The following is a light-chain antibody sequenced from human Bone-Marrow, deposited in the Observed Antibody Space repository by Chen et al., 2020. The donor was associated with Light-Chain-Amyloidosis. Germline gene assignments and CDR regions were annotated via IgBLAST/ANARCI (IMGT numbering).Light chain of an antibody. CDR3: EAWDSSLSAVV. CDR1: NSNIASNY. CDR2: DSD. J-gene: IGLJ2*01. Sequence: QSVLTQPPSVSAAPGQEVTISCSGSNSNIASNYVSWYQHLPATAPKLLIYDSDNRPSGIPDQFSGSKSGTSATLGITGLQTGDEADYYCEAWDSSLSAVVFGGGTKLTVL. V-gene: IGLV1-51*01.